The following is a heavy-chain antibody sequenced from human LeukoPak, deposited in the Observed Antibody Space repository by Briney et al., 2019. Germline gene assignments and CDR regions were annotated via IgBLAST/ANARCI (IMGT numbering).Heavy chain of an antibody. Sequence: PGGSLRLSCAASGFTFCSYWMTWVRQAPGKGLEWVANIKQDGSEKYYVDSVKGRFTISRDNAKNSLYLQMNSLRAEDTAVYYCARTSVQLERHNPFDYWGQGTLVTVSS. J-gene: IGHJ4*02. CDR2: IKQDGSEK. D-gene: IGHD1-1*01. CDR3: ARTSVQLERHNPFDY. CDR1: GFTFCSYW. V-gene: IGHV3-7*01.